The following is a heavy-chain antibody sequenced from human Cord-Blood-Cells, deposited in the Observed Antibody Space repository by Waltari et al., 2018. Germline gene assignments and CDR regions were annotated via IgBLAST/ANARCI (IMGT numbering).Heavy chain of an antibody. J-gene: IGHJ5*02. CDR3: ARLGPEDSPFLNWFDP. CDR1: GGTFSSYA. CDR2: IIPIFGTA. V-gene: IGHV1-69*01. D-gene: IGHD3-22*01. Sequence: QVQLVQSGAEVKKPGSSVKVSCKASGGTFSSYAISWVRQAPGQGLEWMGGIIPIFGTANYAQKFQGRVTVTADESTSTAYMELSSLRSEDTAVYYCARLGPEDSPFLNWFDPWGQGTLVTVSS.